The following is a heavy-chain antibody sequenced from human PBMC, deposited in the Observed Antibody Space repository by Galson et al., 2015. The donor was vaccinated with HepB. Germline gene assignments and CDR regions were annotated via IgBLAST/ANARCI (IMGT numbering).Heavy chain of an antibody. CDR2: ISSSGSYI. CDR1: GFTFSSYS. CDR3: ATRHGSSGWYGGYFQH. D-gene: IGHD6-19*01. V-gene: IGHV3-21*01. J-gene: IGHJ3*01. Sequence: SLRLSCAASGFTFSSYSMNWVRQAPGKGLEWVSSISSSGSYIYYADSVKGRFTISRDNAKNSLYLQMNSLRAEDTAVYYCATRHGSSGWYGGYFQHWGQGTMVTVSS.